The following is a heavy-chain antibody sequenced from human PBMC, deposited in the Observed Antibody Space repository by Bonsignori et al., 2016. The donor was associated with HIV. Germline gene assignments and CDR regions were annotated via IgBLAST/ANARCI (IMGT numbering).Heavy chain of an antibody. D-gene: IGHD2/OR15-2a*01. J-gene: IGHJ4*02. CDR3: AHRRPPYFYFDY. V-gene: IGHV2-5*02. CDR2: IYWDDDK. Sequence: WIRQPPGKALEWLALIYWDDDKRYSPSLKSRLTITKDISKNQVVLTMTNMDPVDTATYYCAHRRPPYFYFDYWGQGTLVTVSS.